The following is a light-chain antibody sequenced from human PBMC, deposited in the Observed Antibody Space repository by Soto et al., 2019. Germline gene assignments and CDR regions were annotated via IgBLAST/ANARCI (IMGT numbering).Light chain of an antibody. Sequence: EIVMTQSPATLSVSPGERATLSCRASQSVSSNLAWYQQKPGQAPRLLIYGASTRATGIPARFSGSGSGAVITLTISRLQAEDAAVYYRQQYNNSPFTFGPGTKVDIK. CDR2: GAS. J-gene: IGKJ3*01. CDR3: QQYNNSPFT. CDR1: QSVSSN. V-gene: IGKV3-15*01.